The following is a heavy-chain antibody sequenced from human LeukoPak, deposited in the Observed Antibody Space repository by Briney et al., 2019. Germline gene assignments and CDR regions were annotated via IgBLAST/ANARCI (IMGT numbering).Heavy chain of an antibody. Sequence: KPSETLSLTCSVYGGSIRSTSYYWGWIRQPPGKGLEWIATVYYSGTTYYNSSLKSRVTISLDTSKNQVSLKLSSVTAADTAVYYCATLARGDYSAYWGQGTLVIVSS. J-gene: IGHJ4*02. CDR2: VYYSGTT. CDR1: GGSIRSTSYY. D-gene: IGHD3-22*01. CDR3: ATLARGDYSAY. V-gene: IGHV4-39*01.